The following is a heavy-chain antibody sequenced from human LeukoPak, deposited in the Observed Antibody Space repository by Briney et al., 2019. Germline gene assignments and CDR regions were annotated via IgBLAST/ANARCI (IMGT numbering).Heavy chain of an antibody. CDR1: GYTFTSYD. CDR3: ARGQARIGRAVLWVGWFDP. J-gene: IGHJ5*02. V-gene: IGHV1-8*03. CDR2: MNPNSGNT. Sequence: ASVKVSCKASGYTFTSYDINWVRQATGQGLEWMGWMNPNSGNTGYAQKFQGRVTITRNNSISTAYMELSSLRSEDTAVYYCARGQARIGRAVLWVGWFDPWGQGTLVTVSS. D-gene: IGHD2-15*01.